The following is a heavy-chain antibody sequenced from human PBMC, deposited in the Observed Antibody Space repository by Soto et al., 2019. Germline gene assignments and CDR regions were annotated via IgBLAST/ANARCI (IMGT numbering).Heavy chain of an antibody. D-gene: IGHD6-19*01. J-gene: IGHJ4*02. CDR2: VSHDGRNT. CDR1: GFTFSDYA. CDR3: AEGGRQWLVTSAFNY. V-gene: IGHV3-30*03. Sequence: VQLVESGGGVVQPGRSLRLSCAASGFTFSDYAMHWVRQAPGKGLEWVAVVSHDGRNTHYADSVKGRFTISRDSSKNTVPLEMTSLRAEAMAVYYCAEGGRQWLVTSAFNYWGQGALVTVSS.